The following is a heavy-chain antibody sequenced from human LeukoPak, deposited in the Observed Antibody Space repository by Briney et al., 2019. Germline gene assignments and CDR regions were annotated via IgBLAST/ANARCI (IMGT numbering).Heavy chain of an antibody. D-gene: IGHD1-1*01. V-gene: IGHV1-46*01. CDR3: ARDRALTTGTTRVVYYYYMDV. CDR1: GYTFTSYG. CDR2: INPSGGST. Sequence: ASVKVSCKASGYTFTSYGINWVRQAPGQGLEWMGIINPSGGSTSYAQKFQGRVTMTRDMSTSTVYMELSSLRSEDTAVYYCARDRALTTGTTRVVYYYYMDVWGKGTTVTVSS. J-gene: IGHJ6*03.